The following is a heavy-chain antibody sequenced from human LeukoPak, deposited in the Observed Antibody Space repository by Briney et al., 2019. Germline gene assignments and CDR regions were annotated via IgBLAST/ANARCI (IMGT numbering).Heavy chain of an antibody. Sequence: PGGSLRLSCAASGFTFSSYRMNWVRQAPGKGLEWVSSISCSSSYIYYADSVKGRFTISRDNAKNTLFLQMNSLRAEDTAVYYCARGGYGSIDYWGQGTLVTVSS. CDR1: GFTFSSYR. CDR2: ISCSSSYI. V-gene: IGHV3-21*01. J-gene: IGHJ4*02. D-gene: IGHD4-17*01. CDR3: ARGGYGSIDY.